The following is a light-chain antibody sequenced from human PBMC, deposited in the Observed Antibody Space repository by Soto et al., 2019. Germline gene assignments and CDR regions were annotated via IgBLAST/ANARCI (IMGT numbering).Light chain of an antibody. Sequence: QSALTQPRSVSGSPGQSVTISCTGTSSDVGRYNYVSWYQHHPGKAPKLMIYDVSTRPSGVPDRFSGSKSGTTASLTISGLQAEDEADYYCCAYAGSPYVSGTGTKLTVL. CDR3: CAYAGSPYV. CDR2: DVS. V-gene: IGLV2-11*01. J-gene: IGLJ1*01. CDR1: SSDVGRYNY.